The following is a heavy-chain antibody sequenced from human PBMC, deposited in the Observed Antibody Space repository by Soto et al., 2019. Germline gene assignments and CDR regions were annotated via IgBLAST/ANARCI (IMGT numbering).Heavy chain of an antibody. CDR1: GFTFDDYA. Sequence: EAQLVESGGGLVQPGRSLRLSCAASGFTFDDYAMHWVRQAPGKGLEWVSGISWNSGSIGYADSVKGRFTISRDNAKNSLYLQMNSLRAEDTALYYCAKVSDYDFWSGFYYWGQGTLVTVSS. CDR3: AKVSDYDFWSGFYY. J-gene: IGHJ4*02. CDR2: ISWNSGSI. V-gene: IGHV3-9*01. D-gene: IGHD3-3*01.